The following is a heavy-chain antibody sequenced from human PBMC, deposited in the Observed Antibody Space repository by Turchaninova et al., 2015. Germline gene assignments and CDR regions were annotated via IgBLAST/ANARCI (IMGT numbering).Heavy chain of an antibody. V-gene: IGHV3-48*04. CDR2: IRGGSSAI. Sequence: EVLLVESGGGLVQPGGSLRLSCEGSGFTFSNYNMNWVRQAPGKGLGWDSYIRGGSSAIDNADAGKGRFTVSRNNAKNSLDLQMNSLRAEDTAVYYCATRGDWGQGTLVTVSS. CDR3: ATRGD. CDR1: GFTFSNYN. J-gene: IGHJ4*02.